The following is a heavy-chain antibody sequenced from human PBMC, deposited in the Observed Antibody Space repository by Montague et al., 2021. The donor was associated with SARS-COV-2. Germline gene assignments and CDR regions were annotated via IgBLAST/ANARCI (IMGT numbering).Heavy chain of an antibody. Sequence: CAISGDSVSTNNTTWNWVRQSPSGDLEWLGRTYFRSKWYNDYAVSVKSRITTNPDTSKNQFSLQLKSVTPKDTAIYFCGRVFAPAGTFDFWDRGTLVTVSS. CDR3: GRVFAPAGTFDF. V-gene: IGHV6-1*01. D-gene: IGHD6-13*01. CDR2: TYFRSKWYN. J-gene: IGHJ4*02. CDR1: GDSVSTNNTT.